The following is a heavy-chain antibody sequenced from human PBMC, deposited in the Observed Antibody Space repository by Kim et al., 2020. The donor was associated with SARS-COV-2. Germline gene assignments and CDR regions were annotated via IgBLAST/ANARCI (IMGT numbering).Heavy chain of an antibody. J-gene: IGHJ3*02. V-gene: IGHV4-31*03. CDR1: GGSISSGGYY. CDR3: ARDEVDDAFDI. CDR2: IYYSGST. D-gene: IGHD2-15*01. Sequence: SETLSLTCTVSGGSISSGGYYWSWIRQHPGKGLEWIGYIYYSGSTYYNPSLKSRVTISVDTSKNQFSLKLSSVTAADTAVYYCARDEVDDAFDIWGQGTMVTVSS.